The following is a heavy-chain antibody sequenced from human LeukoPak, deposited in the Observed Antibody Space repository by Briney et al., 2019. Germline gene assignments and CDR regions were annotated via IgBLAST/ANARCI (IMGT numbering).Heavy chain of an antibody. CDR3: RRSTSGGSEYFDY. J-gene: IGHJ4*02. Sequence: GGSLRLSCAASGLTFSSYAMSWVRQAPGKGLEWVSAISGSGGSTCYADSVKGRFTISRDNSKNTLYLQMNSLRAEDTAVYYCRRSTSGGSEYFDYWGQGTLVTVSS. CDR2: ISGSGGST. V-gene: IGHV3-23*01. CDR1: GLTFSSYA. D-gene: IGHD2-15*01.